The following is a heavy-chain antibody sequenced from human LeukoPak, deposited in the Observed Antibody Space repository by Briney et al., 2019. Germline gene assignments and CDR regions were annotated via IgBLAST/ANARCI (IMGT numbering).Heavy chain of an antibody. J-gene: IGHJ4*02. CDR3: ATDRSIGEAGDRC. CDR2: INRDGCGT. CDR1: GFTFSNYW. V-gene: IGHV3-74*01. D-gene: IGHD6-13*01. Sequence: SGGSLRLSCAASGFTFSNYWMHWVRQAPGKGLVCVSRINRDGCGTTYADSVKGRFTISRDNAKKTLYLLMDSLRAEDTAVYYCATDRSIGEAGDRCWGQGTPVTVSS.